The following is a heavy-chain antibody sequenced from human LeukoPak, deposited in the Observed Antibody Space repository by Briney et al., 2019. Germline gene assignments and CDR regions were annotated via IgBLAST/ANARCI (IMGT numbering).Heavy chain of an antibody. CDR3: AKDRDDYVWGSYLGAFDI. CDR1: GFTFSSYA. CDR2: ISGSGGST. Sequence: ERSLRLSCAASGFTFSSYAMSWVRQAPGKGLEWVSLISGSGGSTYYADSVKGRFTISRDNSKNTLYLQMNSLRAEDTAVFYCAKDRDDYVWGSYLGAFDIWGRGTMVTVSS. D-gene: IGHD3-16*01. V-gene: IGHV3-23*01. J-gene: IGHJ3*02.